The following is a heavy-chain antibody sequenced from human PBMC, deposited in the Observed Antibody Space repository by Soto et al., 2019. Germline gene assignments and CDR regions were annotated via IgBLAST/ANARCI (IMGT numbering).Heavy chain of an antibody. D-gene: IGHD3-10*01. J-gene: IGHJ4*02. CDR3: ARDGPTGSGSYWDYFDL. CDR2: IDHSGST. V-gene: IGHV4-4*02. CDR1: GGSINSRNW. Sequence: QVQLRESGPRLVKPSGTLSLSCAVSGGSINSRNWWTWVRQPPGKSLEWIGEIDHSGSTKYNPSLTRRLTISIERSRNQFSLILTSVPAADTAVYYCARDGPTGSGSYWDYFDLWGQGTLVTVSS.